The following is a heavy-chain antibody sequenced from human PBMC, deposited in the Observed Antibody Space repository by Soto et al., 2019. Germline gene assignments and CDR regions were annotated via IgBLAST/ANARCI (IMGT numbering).Heavy chain of an antibody. D-gene: IGHD1-1*01. CDR2: FYYSGST. CDR3: ARDTTPSL. CDR1: GASISSYY. V-gene: IGHV4-59*01. Sequence: QVQLQESGPGLVKPSETLSLTCTVSGASISSYYWSWIRQPPGKGLEWIGYFYYSGSTNYNPSLKSRVTISVDTSKNQFSLKLSSVTAADTAMYYCARDTTPSLWGQGTLVTVSS. J-gene: IGHJ4*02.